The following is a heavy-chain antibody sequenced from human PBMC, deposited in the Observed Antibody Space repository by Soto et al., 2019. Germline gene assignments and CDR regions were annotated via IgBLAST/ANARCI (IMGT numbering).Heavy chain of an antibody. D-gene: IGHD3-16*01. J-gene: IGHJ3*02. V-gene: IGHV3-74*01. Sequence: AGGSLRLSCAASGFTFSSYWMHWVRPAPGKGLVWVSRINSDGSSTSYADSVKGRFTISRDNAKNTLYLQMNSLRAEDTAVYYCARDIPLSPYDYVWGSSAFDIWGQGTMVTVSS. CDR3: ARDIPLSPYDYVWGSSAFDI. CDR1: GFTFSSYW. CDR2: INSDGSST.